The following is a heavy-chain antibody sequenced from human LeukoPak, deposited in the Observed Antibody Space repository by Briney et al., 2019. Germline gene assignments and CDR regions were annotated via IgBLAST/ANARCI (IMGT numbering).Heavy chain of an antibody. J-gene: IGHJ4*02. Sequence: SETLSLTCTVSGGSISPNYWSWIRQPPGKGLEWIGYIYYIGSTNYNPSLKSRITISVDTSKSHFSLKLSSVTAADTAVYYCARVVGATGSSDYWGQGTLVTVSS. CDR2: IYYIGST. CDR1: GGSISPNY. CDR3: ARVVGATGSSDY. V-gene: IGHV4-59*01. D-gene: IGHD1-26*01.